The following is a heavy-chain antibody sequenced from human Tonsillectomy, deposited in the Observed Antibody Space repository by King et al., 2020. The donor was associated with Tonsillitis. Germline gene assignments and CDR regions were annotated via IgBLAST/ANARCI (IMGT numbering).Heavy chain of an antibody. Sequence: EVQLVESGGGLSQPGGSLRLSCAASGFTVSTNSMTWVRQAPGKGLEWGSVLYSEGSTNYADSVRGRFSISRDNTKNTLYLQMNSLRPEDTAVYYCATIGRYNGYYFDYWGQGTLVTVSA. J-gene: IGHJ4*02. V-gene: IGHV3-53*01. CDR1: GFTVSTNS. CDR2: LYSEGST. D-gene: IGHD5-24*01. CDR3: ATIGRYNGYYFDY.